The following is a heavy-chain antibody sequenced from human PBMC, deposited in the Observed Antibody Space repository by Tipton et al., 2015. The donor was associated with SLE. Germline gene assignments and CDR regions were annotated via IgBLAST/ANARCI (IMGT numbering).Heavy chain of an antibody. D-gene: IGHD2-21*01. Sequence: RSLRLSCTASGFSFGDYSMTWVRQAPGKGLEWVGFTNTKAHGGATDYAASVKVRFTIARDDSESIAYLQMNSLKTEDTAVYHCVASSGCGADSCTLYWGQGTLVTVSS. V-gene: IGHV3-49*04. CDR1: GFSFGDYS. CDR3: VASSGCGADSCTLY. J-gene: IGHJ4*02. CDR2: TNTKAHGGAT.